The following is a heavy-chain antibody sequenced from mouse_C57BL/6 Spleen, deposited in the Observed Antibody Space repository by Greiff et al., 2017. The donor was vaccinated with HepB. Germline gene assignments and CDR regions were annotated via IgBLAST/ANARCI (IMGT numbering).Heavy chain of an antibody. CDR2: INPNNGGT. CDR3: ASYDYDVRFAY. D-gene: IGHD2-4*01. Sequence: EVQLQQSGPELVKPGASVKIPCKASGYTFTDYNMDWVKQSHGKSLEWIGDINPNNGGTNYNQKFKGKATLTVDKSSSTAYMELRSLTSEDTAVYYCASYDYDVRFAYWGQGTLVTVSA. J-gene: IGHJ3*01. CDR1: GYTFTDYN. V-gene: IGHV1-18*01.